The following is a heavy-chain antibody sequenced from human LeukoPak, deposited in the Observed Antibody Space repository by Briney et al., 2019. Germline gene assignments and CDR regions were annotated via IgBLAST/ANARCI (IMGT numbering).Heavy chain of an antibody. CDR3: AKGPSYYYYYYMDV. Sequence: GGSLTLSYAASGFTFSSYAMSWVRQAPGKGLEWVSAISGSGGSTYYADSVKGRFTISRDNSKNTLYLQMNSLRAEDTAVYYCAKGPSYYYYYYMDVWGKGTTVTVSS. CDR1: GFTFSSYA. J-gene: IGHJ6*03. V-gene: IGHV3-23*01. CDR2: ISGSGGST.